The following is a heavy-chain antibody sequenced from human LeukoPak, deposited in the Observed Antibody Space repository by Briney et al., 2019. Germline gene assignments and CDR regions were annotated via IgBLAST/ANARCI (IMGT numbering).Heavy chain of an antibody. D-gene: IGHD6-13*01. CDR3: AKRTSGSSWYSSDS. J-gene: IGHJ4*02. CDR2: IYSGGST. V-gene: IGHV3-66*01. CDR1: GFTVSNNY. Sequence: GESLKISCAASGFTVSNNYMSWVRQAPGKGLEWVALIYSGGSTYYADFVKGRFTISRDNSKNTLDLQMNSLRAEDTAVYCCAKRTSGSSWYSSDSWGQGTLVTVSS.